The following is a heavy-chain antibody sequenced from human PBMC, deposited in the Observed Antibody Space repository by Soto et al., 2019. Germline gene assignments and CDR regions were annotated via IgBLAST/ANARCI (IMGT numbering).Heavy chain of an antibody. CDR1: GDSLTRNY. CDR3: ARTLSGGFDY. Sequence: QVQLQESGPGLVKPSETLSLTCTVSGDSLTRNYWSWIRQSPGKGLEWLVFIHNGRTTNYNPSLVGRVSISVDTSKSQLSLNLNSVTAADTAVYYCARTLSGGFDYWGQGTLVTVSS. CDR2: IHNGRTT. V-gene: IGHV4-59*01. J-gene: IGHJ4*02.